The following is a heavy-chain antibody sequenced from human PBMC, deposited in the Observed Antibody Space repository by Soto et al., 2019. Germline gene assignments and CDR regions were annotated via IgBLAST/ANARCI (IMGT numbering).Heavy chain of an antibody. D-gene: IGHD3-10*01. Sequence: GGSLRLSCAAPGFTFSRYSMHWVPQAPGKGLEYFSTISSNGGSTYYANSVKGRFTISRDNSKNTLYLQMGSLRAEDMAVYYCARHLGEYSSLSGSNDAFDIWGQGTMVTVSS. J-gene: IGHJ3*02. CDR2: ISSNGGST. V-gene: IGHV3-64*01. CDR1: GFTFSRYS. CDR3: ARHLGEYSSLSGSNDAFDI.